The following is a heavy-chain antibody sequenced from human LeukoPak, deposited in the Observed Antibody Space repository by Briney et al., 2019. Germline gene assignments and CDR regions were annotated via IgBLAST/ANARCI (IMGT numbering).Heavy chain of an antibody. D-gene: IGHD3-16*02. J-gene: IGHJ4*02. V-gene: IGHV3-33*01. CDR3: ARESNDYVWGSYRSFDY. CDR2: IWYDGSNK. CDR1: GFTFSSHG. Sequence: PGGSLRLSCAASGFTFSSHGMHWVRQAPGKGLEWVAVIWYDGSNKYYADSVKGRFTISRDNSKNTLYLQMNSLRAEDTAVYYCARESNDYVWGSYRSFDYWGQGTLVTVSS.